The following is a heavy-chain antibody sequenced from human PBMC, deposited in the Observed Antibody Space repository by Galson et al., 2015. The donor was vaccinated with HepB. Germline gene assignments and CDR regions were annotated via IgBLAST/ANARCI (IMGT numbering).Heavy chain of an antibody. J-gene: IGHJ6*02. CDR1: GFTFSSYA. Sequence: SLRLSCAASGFTFSSYAMSWVRQAPGKGLEWVSAISGSGGSTYYADSVKGRFTISRDNSKNTLYLQMNSLRAEDTAVYYCAKDLRYCGGDSYSRPRYGMDVWCPGTTFTVSS. CDR3: AKDLRYCGGDSYSRPRYGMDV. CDR2: ISGSGGST. V-gene: IGHV3-23*01. D-gene: IGHD2-21*02.